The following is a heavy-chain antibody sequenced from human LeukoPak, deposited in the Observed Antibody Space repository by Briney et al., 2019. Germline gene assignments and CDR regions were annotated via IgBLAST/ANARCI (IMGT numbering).Heavy chain of an antibody. CDR1: GGTFSSYA. J-gene: IGHJ4*02. D-gene: IGHD3-3*01. Sequence: ASVKVSCKASGGTFSSYAISWVRQAPGQGLEWMGRIIPILGIANYAQKFQGRVTITADKSTSTAYMELSSLRSDDTAVYYCQRVTIFGVVIDFDYWGQGTLVAVSS. CDR3: QRVTIFGVVIDFDY. V-gene: IGHV1-69*04. CDR2: IIPILGIA.